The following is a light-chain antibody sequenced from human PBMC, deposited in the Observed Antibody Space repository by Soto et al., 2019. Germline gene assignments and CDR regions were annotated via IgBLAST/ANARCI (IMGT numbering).Light chain of an antibody. CDR3: SSYTSSSLYV. J-gene: IGLJ1*01. CDR2: DVS. Sequence: QSALTQPASVSGSPGQSITISCTGTSSDVGDYNYVSWYQQHPGKAPKLMIYDVSNRPSGVSNRVSGSKSGNTASLTISGLQAEGEADYYCSSYTSSSLYVFGTGTKLTVL. V-gene: IGLV2-14*01. CDR1: SSDVGDYNY.